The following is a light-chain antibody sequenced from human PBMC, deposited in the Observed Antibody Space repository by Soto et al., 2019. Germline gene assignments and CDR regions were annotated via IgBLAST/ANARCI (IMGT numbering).Light chain of an antibody. CDR2: GVN. CDR1: SSDVGAHHF. CDR3: SSYSSVARLV. Sequence: QSALTQPASVSGSPGQSITISCTGTSSDVGAHHFVSWYQQHPGKAPKLIIYGVNNRPSGVSARFSGSKSGNTASLTISGLQAEDESDYYCSSYSSVARLVFGGGTKLTVL. V-gene: IGLV2-14*03. J-gene: IGLJ2*01.